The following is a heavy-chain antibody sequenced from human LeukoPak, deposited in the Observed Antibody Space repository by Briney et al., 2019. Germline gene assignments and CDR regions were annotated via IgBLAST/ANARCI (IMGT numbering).Heavy chain of an antibody. CDR2: ISASGDST. D-gene: IGHD2-2*01. J-gene: IGHJ4*02. Sequence: GGSLRLSCAASGFPFRSYVMSWVRQAPGKGLEWFSAISASGDSTYYADSVKGRFTISRDNSKNTVYLQMNSLRAEDTAVYYCAQEVYHSSTSCRFDSWGQGTLVTVSS. V-gene: IGHV3-23*01. CDR1: GFPFRSYV. CDR3: AQEVYHSSTSCRFDS.